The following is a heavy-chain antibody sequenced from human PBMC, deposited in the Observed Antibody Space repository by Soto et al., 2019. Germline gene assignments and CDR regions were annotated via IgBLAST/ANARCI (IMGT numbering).Heavy chain of an antibody. CDR1: GYTFSNYA. Sequence: QVQLVQSGAQVKKPGASVKVSCQASGYTFSNYAISWLRQAPGQGPEDMGWISAYSSKTNYTQKSRDRVTMTTDTSTNTAYMELRTLTSDDTAVYYCAKDEPYWLHGPFDYWGQGTLVTVSS. J-gene: IGHJ4*02. V-gene: IGHV1-18*01. CDR3: AKDEPYWLHGPFDY. D-gene: IGHD2-8*02. CDR2: ISAYSSKT.